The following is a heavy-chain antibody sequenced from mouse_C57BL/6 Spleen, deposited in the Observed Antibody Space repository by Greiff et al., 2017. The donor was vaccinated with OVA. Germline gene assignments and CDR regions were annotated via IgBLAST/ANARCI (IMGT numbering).Heavy chain of an antibody. CDR1: GYAFSSSW. CDR2: IYPGDGDT. Sequence: QVQLQQSGPELVKPGASVKISCKASGYAFSSSWMNWVKQRPGKGLEWIGRIYPGDGDTNYNGKFKGKATLTAAKSSSTAYMQLSSLTSEDSAVYFCARSPRLSHYYAMDYWGQGTSVTVSS. V-gene: IGHV1-82*01. J-gene: IGHJ4*01. D-gene: IGHD1-2*01. CDR3: ARSPRLSHYYAMDY.